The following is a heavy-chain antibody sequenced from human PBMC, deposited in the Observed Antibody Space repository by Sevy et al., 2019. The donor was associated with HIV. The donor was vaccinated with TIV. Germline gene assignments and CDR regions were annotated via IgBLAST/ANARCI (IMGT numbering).Heavy chain of an antibody. D-gene: IGHD3-22*01. J-gene: IGHJ3*02. V-gene: IGHV1-69*13. CDR2: IIPIFGTA. CDR3: AGTRPYYYDSSEKKDAFDI. CDR1: GGTFSSYA. Sequence: ASVKVSCKASGGTFSSYAISWVRQAPGQGLEWMGGIIPIFGTANYAQKFQGRVTITADESTSTAYMELSSLRSEDTAGYYCAGTRPYYYDSSEKKDAFDIWGQGTMVTVSS.